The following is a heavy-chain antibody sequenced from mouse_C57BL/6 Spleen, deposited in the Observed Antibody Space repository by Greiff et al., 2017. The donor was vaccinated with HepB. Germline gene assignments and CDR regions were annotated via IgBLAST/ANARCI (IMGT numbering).Heavy chain of an antibody. Sequence: QVQLQQPGAELVMPGASVKLSCKASGYTFTSYWMHWVKQRPGQGLEWIGEIDPSDSYTNYNQKFKGKSTLTVDKSSSAAYMQLSSRTSEDYAVSYCVRRGEGGGGDWYFDDWGTGTTVTVSS. CDR3: VRRGEGGGGDWYFDD. V-gene: IGHV1-69*01. D-gene: IGHD1-1*02. CDR2: IDPSDSYT. CDR1: GYTFTSYW. J-gene: IGHJ1*03.